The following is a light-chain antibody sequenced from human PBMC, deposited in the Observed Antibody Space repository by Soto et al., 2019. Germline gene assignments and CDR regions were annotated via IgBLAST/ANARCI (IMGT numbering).Light chain of an antibody. CDR1: SSDVGGYNY. Sequence: QSVLTQPASVSGSPGQSITISCTGTSSDVGGYNYVSWYQQHPDKAPRLMIYDVSNRPSGVSDRFSGSKSGDTASLTISGLHAEDEADYYCTSFTSRHTYAVGKGTMVPV. CDR3: TSFTSRHTYA. J-gene: IGLJ1*01. CDR2: DVS. V-gene: IGLV2-14*03.